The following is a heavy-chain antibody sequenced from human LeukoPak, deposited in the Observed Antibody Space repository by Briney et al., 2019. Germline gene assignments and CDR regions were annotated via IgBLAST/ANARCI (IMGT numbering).Heavy chain of an antibody. V-gene: IGHV4-59*01. J-gene: IGHJ4*02. Sequence: SETLSLTCTVSGASISSYYWNWIRQPPGKGLEWIGYIYYSGSTNYNPSLKSRVTISVDTSKNQFSLKLNSVTAADTAMYYCARDTYYYDSSGYSLFDYWGQGTLVTVSS. CDR3: ARDTYYYDSSGYSLFDY. D-gene: IGHD3-22*01. CDR2: IYYSGST. CDR1: GASISSYY.